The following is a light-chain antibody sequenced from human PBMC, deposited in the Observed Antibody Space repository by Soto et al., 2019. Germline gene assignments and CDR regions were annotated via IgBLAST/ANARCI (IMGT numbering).Light chain of an antibody. CDR1: HRVNTY. V-gene: IGKV3-15*01. J-gene: IGKJ4*01. Sequence: EIVMTHSPATLSVSPGERATLSCRASHRVNTYLAWYQQRPGQAPRLLIYDASTRATDIPARFSGSGSGTEFTLTISSLQSEDFAVYYCQQYNNWPLTFGGGTKVDIK. CDR2: DAS. CDR3: QQYNNWPLT.